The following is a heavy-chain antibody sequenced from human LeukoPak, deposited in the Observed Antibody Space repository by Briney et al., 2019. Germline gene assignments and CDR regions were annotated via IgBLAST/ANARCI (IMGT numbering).Heavy chain of an antibody. Sequence: SETLSLTCAVSGGSFSGNYWSWIRQSPGKGLEWLGEITHRGSSKYNPSLKSRVTISLDTSKNQFSLKLTSVTAADAAVYFCAGGVGSGLVNWYFDLWGRGTRLTVSS. CDR1: GGSFSGNY. CDR2: ITHRGSS. D-gene: IGHD6-19*01. CDR3: AGGVGSGLVNWYFDL. J-gene: IGHJ2*01. V-gene: IGHV4-34*01.